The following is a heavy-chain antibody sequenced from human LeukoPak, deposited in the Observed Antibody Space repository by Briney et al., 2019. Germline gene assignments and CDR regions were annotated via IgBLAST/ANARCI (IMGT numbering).Heavy chain of an antibody. D-gene: IGHD3-22*01. CDR2: ISWNSGTI. CDR1: GFTFDDYA. Sequence: PGGSLRLSCAASGFTFDDYAMHWVRQAPGKGLEWVSGISWNSGTIGYADSVKGRFTISRDNAKKSLYLQMNSLRPEDTALYFCARGGYYDSSGYPYWGQGTLVTVSS. CDR3: ARGGYYDSSGYPY. V-gene: IGHV3-9*01. J-gene: IGHJ4*02.